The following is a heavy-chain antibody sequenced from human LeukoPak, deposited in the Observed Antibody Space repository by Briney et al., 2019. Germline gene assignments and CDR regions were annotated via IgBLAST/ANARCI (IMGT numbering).Heavy chain of an antibody. CDR2: ISAYNGNT. V-gene: IGHV1-18*01. Sequence: ASVKVSCKASGYTFTSYGISWVRQAPGQGLEWMGWISAYNGNTNYAPKLQGRVTMTTDTSTSTAYMELRSLRSDDTAVYYCAREDCSGGSCYSLSLTPVFHVFDIWGQGTMVTVSP. CDR1: GYTFTSYG. J-gene: IGHJ3*02. CDR3: AREDCSGGSCYSLSLTPVFHVFDI. D-gene: IGHD2-15*01.